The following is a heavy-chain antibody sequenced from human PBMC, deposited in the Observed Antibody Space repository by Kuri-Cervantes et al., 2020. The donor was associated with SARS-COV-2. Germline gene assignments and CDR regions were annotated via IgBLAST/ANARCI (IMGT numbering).Heavy chain of an antibody. CDR3: ARRNSPYSSSSYYFDY. CDR2: IYYSGST. Sequence: SETLSLTCTVFGGSISSSSYYWGWIRQPPGKGLEWIGSIYYSGSTYYNPSLKSRVTISVDTSKNQSSLKLSSVTAADTAVYYCARRNSPYSSSSYYFDYWGQGTLVTVSS. D-gene: IGHD6-13*01. CDR1: GGSISSSSYY. V-gene: IGHV4-39*01. J-gene: IGHJ4*02.